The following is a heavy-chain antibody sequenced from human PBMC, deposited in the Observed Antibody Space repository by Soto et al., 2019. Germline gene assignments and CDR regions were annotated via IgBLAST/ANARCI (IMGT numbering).Heavy chain of an antibody. J-gene: IGHJ6*02. Sequence: PGGSLRLSCAASGFTFSSYAMSWVRQAPGKGLEWVSAISGSGGSTYYADSVKGRFTISRDNSKNTLYLQMNSLRAEDTAVYYCARDSSGAIHSMDVRGQGTKVTVSS. D-gene: IGHD3-22*01. V-gene: IGHV3-23*01. CDR2: ISGSGGST. CDR3: ARDSSGAIHSMDV. CDR1: GFTFSSYA.